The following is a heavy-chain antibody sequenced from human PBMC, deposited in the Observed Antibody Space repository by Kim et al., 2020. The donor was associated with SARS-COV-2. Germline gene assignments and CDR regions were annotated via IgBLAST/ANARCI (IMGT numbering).Heavy chain of an antibody. J-gene: IGHJ5*02. CDR3: ARDSTPTYYDFWSGLNWFDP. CDR1: GYTFTSYA. Sequence: ASVKVSCKASGYTFTSYAMNWVRQAPGQGLEWMGWINTNTGNPTYARGFTGRFVFSLDTSVSTAYLQISSLKAEDTAVYYCARDSTPTYYDFWSGLNWFDPWGQGTLVTVSS. D-gene: IGHD3-3*01. CDR2: INTNTGNP. V-gene: IGHV7-4-1*02.